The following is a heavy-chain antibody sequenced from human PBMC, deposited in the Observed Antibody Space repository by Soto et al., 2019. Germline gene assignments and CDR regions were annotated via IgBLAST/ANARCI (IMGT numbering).Heavy chain of an antibody. Sequence: PSETLSLTCTVSGGSISSSSYYWGWIRQPPGKGLEWIGSIYYSGSTYYNPSLKSRVTISVDTSKNQFSLKLSSVTAADTAVYYCARRESSWVDYWGQGTLVTVS. D-gene: IGHD6-13*01. CDR3: ARRESSWVDY. V-gene: IGHV4-39*01. CDR2: IYYSGST. CDR1: GGSISSSSYY. J-gene: IGHJ4*02.